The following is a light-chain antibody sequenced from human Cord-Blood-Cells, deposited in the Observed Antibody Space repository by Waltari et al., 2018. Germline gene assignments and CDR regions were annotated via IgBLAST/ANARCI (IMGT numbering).Light chain of an antibody. J-gene: IGLJ3*02. CDR2: EVS. V-gene: IGLV2-18*02. Sequence: QSALTQPPSVSGSPGQSVTISCTGTSSDVGSYRVSWYQQPPGTAPKRMIYEVSNRPSGVPERFSGSKSGNTASRTISGLQAEDGADYYCSSYTSSSTWVFGGGTKLTVL. CDR1: SSDVGSYR. CDR3: SSYTSSSTWV.